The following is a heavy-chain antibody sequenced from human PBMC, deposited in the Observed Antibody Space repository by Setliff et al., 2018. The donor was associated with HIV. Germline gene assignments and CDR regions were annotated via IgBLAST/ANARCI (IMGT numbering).Heavy chain of an antibody. V-gene: IGHV4-34*01. CDR2: INHSGST. CDR1: SGPFSGYT. Sequence: PSETLSLTCAVYSGPFSGYTWSWIRQPPGKGLEWIGEINHSGSTNYNPSLKSRVIISVDPSKNQFPLRQRPVTAADTAVYYCARSRFVSVTAKAFDMWGQGTMVTVSS. D-gene: IGHD2-21*02. CDR3: ARSRFVSVTAKAFDM. J-gene: IGHJ3*02.